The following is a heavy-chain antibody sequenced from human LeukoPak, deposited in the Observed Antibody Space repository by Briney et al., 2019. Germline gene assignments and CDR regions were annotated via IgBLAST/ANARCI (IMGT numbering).Heavy chain of an antibody. V-gene: IGHV1-69*13. Sequence: SVKVSCKASGGTFSSYAISWVRQAPGQGLEWMGGIIPILGTANYAQKFQGRVTITADESTSTAYMELSSLRSEDTAVYYCAREATMVRGVLNWFDPWGQGTLVTVSS. CDR2: IIPILGTA. D-gene: IGHD3-10*01. CDR3: AREATMVRGVLNWFDP. J-gene: IGHJ5*02. CDR1: GGTFSSYA.